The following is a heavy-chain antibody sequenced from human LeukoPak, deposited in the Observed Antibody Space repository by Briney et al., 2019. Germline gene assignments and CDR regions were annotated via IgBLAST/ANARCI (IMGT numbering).Heavy chain of an antibody. V-gene: IGHV4-59*12. CDR3: ARGLSSGWFFDY. Sequence: SETLSLTCTVSGGSISSYYWSWIRQPPGKGLEWIGYIYYSGSTNYNPSLKGRVTISVDTSKNQFSLKLSSVTAADTAVYYCARGLSSGWFFDYWGQGTLVTVSS. CDR2: IYYSGST. D-gene: IGHD6-19*01. J-gene: IGHJ4*02. CDR1: GGSISSYY.